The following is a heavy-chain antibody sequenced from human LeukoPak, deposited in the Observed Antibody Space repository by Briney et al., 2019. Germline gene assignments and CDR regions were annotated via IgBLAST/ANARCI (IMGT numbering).Heavy chain of an antibody. Sequence: GGSLRLSCAASGFTFSDHVMHWVRQAPGKGLEWVAGTSYDGTNKYEADSVKGRFIISRDNSKNTLYLQMNSLRVEDTAIYYCARAGGTSWADYWGQGTLVTVSS. D-gene: IGHD6-13*01. CDR3: ARAGGTSWADY. CDR2: TSYDGTNK. V-gene: IGHV3-30*04. J-gene: IGHJ4*02. CDR1: GFTFSDHV.